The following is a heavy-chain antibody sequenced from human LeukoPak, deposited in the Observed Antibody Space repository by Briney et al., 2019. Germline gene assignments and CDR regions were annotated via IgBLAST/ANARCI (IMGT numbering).Heavy chain of an antibody. Sequence: ASVKVSCKASGYTFNNYDTTWVRQAPGQGLEWLGWISAYNGDTKYAQSLQGRVTMTTDTSTNTAYMELRSLRSDDTAIYYCARFPLSRGFDIWGQGTMVTVSS. CDR1: GYTFNNYD. D-gene: IGHD2/OR15-2a*01. J-gene: IGHJ3*02. V-gene: IGHV1-18*01. CDR2: ISAYNGDT. CDR3: ARFPLSRGFDI.